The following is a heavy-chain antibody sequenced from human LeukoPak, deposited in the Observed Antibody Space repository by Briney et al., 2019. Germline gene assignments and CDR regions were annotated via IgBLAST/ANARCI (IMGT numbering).Heavy chain of an antibody. Sequence: GGSLRLSCAASGFTFSSYSMNWVRQAPGKGLEWVSSISNSSSYIYYADSVKGRFTISRDNAKNSLYLQMNSLRAEDTAVYYCARGNYDSSGPPGGYWGQGTLVTVSS. J-gene: IGHJ4*02. D-gene: IGHD3-22*01. CDR1: GFTFSSYS. V-gene: IGHV3-21*01. CDR3: ARGNYDSSGPPGGY. CDR2: ISNSSSYI.